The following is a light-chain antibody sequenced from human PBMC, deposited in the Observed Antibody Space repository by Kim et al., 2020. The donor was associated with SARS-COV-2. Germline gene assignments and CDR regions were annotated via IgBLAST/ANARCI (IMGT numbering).Light chain of an antibody. J-gene: IGLJ2*01. CDR1: NIGSKS. Sequence: VATGKTARITCGGNNIGSKSVHWYQQKPGQAPVLVIYYDSDRPSGIPERFSGSNSGNTATLTISRVEAGDEADYYWQVWDSSRDRVFGGGTQLTVL. CDR3: QVWDSSRDRV. CDR2: YDS. V-gene: IGLV3-21*04.